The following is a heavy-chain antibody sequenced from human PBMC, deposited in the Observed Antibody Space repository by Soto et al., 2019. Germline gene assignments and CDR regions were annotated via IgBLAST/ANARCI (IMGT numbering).Heavy chain of an antibody. Sequence: SETLSLTCTVSGGSVSSGSYYWSWIRQPPGKGLEWIGYIYYSGSTNYSPSLKSRVTISVDTSKNQFSLKISSVTAADTAVYYCARGIGLAAAGQGMDVWGQGTTVTVSS. D-gene: IGHD6-13*01. CDR1: GGSVSSGSYY. CDR2: IYYSGST. J-gene: IGHJ6*02. V-gene: IGHV4-61*01. CDR3: ARGIGLAAAGQGMDV.